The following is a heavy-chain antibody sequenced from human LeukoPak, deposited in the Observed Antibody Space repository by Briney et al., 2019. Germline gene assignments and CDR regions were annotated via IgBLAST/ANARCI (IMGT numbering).Heavy chain of an antibody. J-gene: IGHJ4*02. Sequence: GGSLRLSCAASGFTFSSYAMHWVRQAPGKGLEWVAVIPYDGSSKYYADSVKGRFIISRDNSKNTLYLQMNSLRAEDTAVYYCARDLGITGTTDDYWGQGTLVTVSS. CDR2: IPYDGSSK. CDR3: ARDLGITGTTDDY. V-gene: IGHV3-30*04. D-gene: IGHD1-7*01. CDR1: GFTFSSYA.